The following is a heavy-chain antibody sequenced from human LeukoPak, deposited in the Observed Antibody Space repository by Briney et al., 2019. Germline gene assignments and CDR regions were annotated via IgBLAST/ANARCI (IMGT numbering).Heavy chain of an antibody. CDR3: ARDPYSSTWSYGMDV. CDR1: GFNFSSYW. Sequence: GRSLRLSCASAGFNFSSYWMSWVGQAPANGLDLLTNIKQDGSEEVYVDSVKGRFTISRDNAKNSLFLQMNTLRAEDTAVYYCARDPYSSTWSYGMDVWGQGTTVTVSS. J-gene: IGHJ6*02. D-gene: IGHD6-6*01. CDR2: IKQDGSEE. V-gene: IGHV3-7*03.